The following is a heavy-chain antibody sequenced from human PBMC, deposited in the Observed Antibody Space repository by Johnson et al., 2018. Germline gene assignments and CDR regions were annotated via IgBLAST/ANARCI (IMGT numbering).Heavy chain of an antibody. D-gene: IGHD3-22*01. Sequence: VQLVESGGGLVQPGRSLRLSCAASGFIFDDYAMHWVRQAPGKGLEWVSDISWNSGKIAYADSVKGRFTISRDNAKKSLYRQMNRLRPEDTAVYYWLKGSTFAASSGVYFQHWGQGTLVTVSS. J-gene: IGHJ1*01. V-gene: IGHV3-9*01. CDR2: ISWNSGKI. CDR3: LKGSTFAASSGVYFQH. CDR1: GFIFDDYA.